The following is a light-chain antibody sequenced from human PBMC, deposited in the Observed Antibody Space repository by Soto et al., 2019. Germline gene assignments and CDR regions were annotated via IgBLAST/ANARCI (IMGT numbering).Light chain of an antibody. V-gene: IGKV3-20*01. Sequence: ENLLRHSPGTLFFSPGERATLSCRASQSVSSSYLAWYQQKPGQAPRLLIYGASSRATGIPDRFSGSGSGTDFTLTISRLEPEDFAVYYCQQYGSSPRTFGQGTKVDIK. J-gene: IGKJ1*01. CDR1: QSVSSSY. CDR3: QQYGSSPRT. CDR2: GAS.